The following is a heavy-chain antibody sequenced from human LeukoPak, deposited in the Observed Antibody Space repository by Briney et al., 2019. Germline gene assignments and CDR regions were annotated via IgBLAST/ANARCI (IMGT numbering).Heavy chain of an antibody. CDR1: GGTFSIYA. J-gene: IGHJ6*02. D-gene: IGHD5-18*01. V-gene: IGHV1-69*04. CDR3: ARDRRESYSYGAHYYYYGMDV. CDR2: IIPILGIA. Sequence: SVKVSCKASGGTFSIYAISWVRQAPGQGLEWMGRIIPILGIANYAQKFQGRVTITADKSTSTAYMELSRLRSEDTAVYYCARDRRESYSYGAHYYYYGMDVWGQGTTVTVSS.